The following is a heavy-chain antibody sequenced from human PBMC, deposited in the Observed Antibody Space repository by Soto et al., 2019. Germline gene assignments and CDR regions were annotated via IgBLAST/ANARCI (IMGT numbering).Heavy chain of an antibody. CDR2: INAGDGNT. D-gene: IGHD3-10*01. CDR3: AIDYYGSGNYYYDAFDI. J-gene: IGHJ3*02. CDR1: GYTFTNYA. V-gene: IGHV1-3*01. Sequence: GASVKVSCEASGYTFTNYAMHWVRQAPGQRLEWMGWINAGDGNTKYSQKFQGRVTITRDTSASTAYMELSSLRSEDTAVYYCAIDYYGSGNYYYDAFDIWGQGTMVTV.